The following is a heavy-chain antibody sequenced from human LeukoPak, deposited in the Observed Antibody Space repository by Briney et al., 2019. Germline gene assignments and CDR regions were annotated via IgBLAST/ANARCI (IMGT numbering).Heavy chain of an antibody. CDR1: GFTVSSNY. Sequence: GGSLRLSCAASGFTVSSNYMSWVRQAPGRGLEWVSAIYSGGSTYYADSVKGRFTISRDNSKNTLFLQMNSLRAGDTAVYYCARGTVTMVDYWGQGTLVTVSS. CDR3: ARGTVTMVDY. V-gene: IGHV3-66*01. CDR2: IYSGGST. J-gene: IGHJ4*02. D-gene: IGHD3-10*01.